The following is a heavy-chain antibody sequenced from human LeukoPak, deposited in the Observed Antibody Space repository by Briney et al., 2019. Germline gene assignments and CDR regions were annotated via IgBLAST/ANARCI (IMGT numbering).Heavy chain of an antibody. CDR1: GFTFSSYG. Sequence: PGGSLRLSCAASGFTFSSYGMHWVRQAPGKGLEWVAFIRYDGSNKYYADSVKGRFTISRDNSKNSLYLQMNSLRAEDTAVYYCASLALVVVAADYMDVWGKGTTVTVSS. CDR2: IRYDGSNK. V-gene: IGHV3-30*02. D-gene: IGHD2-15*01. CDR3: ASLALVVVAADYMDV. J-gene: IGHJ6*03.